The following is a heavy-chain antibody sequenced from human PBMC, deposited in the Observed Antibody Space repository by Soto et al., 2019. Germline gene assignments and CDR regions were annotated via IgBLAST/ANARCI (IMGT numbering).Heavy chain of an antibody. CDR2: ISSSSSTI. J-gene: IGHJ6*02. Sequence: PGRSLRLSCEASGFSFSTYDMNWVRQAPGKGLDWISYISSSSSTIYYADSLKGRFTISRDNAENSLYLQMTSLRDEETAVYYCARPSGYYDTSGYYGAFYYYGMDVWGQGTTVTVS. CDR1: GFSFSTYD. D-gene: IGHD3-22*01. V-gene: IGHV3-48*02. CDR3: ARPSGYYDTSGYYGAFYYYGMDV.